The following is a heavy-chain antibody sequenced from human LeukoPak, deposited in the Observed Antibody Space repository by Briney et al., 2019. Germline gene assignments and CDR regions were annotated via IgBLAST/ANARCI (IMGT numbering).Heavy chain of an antibody. CDR3: ARDMTPPIAAESWFDP. CDR2: INPNSGGT. CDR1: GFIFTGYN. D-gene: IGHD6-13*01. Sequence: ASVRVSCKTSGFIFTGYNIHWVRQAPVQGLEWMGWINPNSGGTYYTQHFQGRVSMTLDTSISTAYMELSSLRSDDTAVYYCARDMTPPIAAESWFDPWGQGTLITVSS. J-gene: IGHJ5*02. V-gene: IGHV1-2*02.